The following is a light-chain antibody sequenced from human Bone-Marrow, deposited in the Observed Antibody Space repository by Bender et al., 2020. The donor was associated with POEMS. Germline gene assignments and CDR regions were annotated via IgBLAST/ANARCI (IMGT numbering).Light chain of an antibody. J-gene: IGLJ1*01. CDR1: TSDIGGYNF. Sequence: QSALTQPASVSGSPGQSITISCTGTTSDIGGYNFVSWYQQHPGKAPKLMMFHVSNRPSGISDRFFGSKSGNTASLTISGLRPEDEADYYCSSYTSSSTFVFGTGTKVTVL. CDR3: SSYTSSSTFV. CDR2: HVS. V-gene: IGLV2-14*03.